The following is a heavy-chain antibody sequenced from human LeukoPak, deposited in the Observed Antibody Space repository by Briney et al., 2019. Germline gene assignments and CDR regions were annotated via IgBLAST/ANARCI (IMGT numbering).Heavy chain of an antibody. CDR2: ISSNGGTT. V-gene: IGHV3-23*01. Sequence: GGSLRLSCAASGFTFDDYGMSWVRQAPGKGLEWVSGISSNGGTTDYADSVKGRFTISRDNSKNTLYLQMNSLRAEDTAVYYCAKDRGYSGYGLHWGQGTLVTVSS. J-gene: IGHJ4*02. CDR3: AKDRGYSGYGLH. D-gene: IGHD5-12*01. CDR1: GFTFDDYG.